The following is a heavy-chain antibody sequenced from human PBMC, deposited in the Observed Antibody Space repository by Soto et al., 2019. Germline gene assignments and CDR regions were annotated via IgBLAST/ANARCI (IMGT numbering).Heavy chain of an antibody. V-gene: IGHV3-30*18. Sequence: QVQLVESGGGVVQPGRSLRLSCAASGFTFSSYGMHWVRQAPGKGLEWVAVISYDGSNKYYADSVKGRFTISRDNSKNTLYLQMNSLRAEDTAVYYCAKDQGIAVAGNYYGMDVRGQGTTVTVSS. D-gene: IGHD6-19*01. CDR2: ISYDGSNK. CDR3: AKDQGIAVAGNYYGMDV. J-gene: IGHJ6*02. CDR1: GFTFSSYG.